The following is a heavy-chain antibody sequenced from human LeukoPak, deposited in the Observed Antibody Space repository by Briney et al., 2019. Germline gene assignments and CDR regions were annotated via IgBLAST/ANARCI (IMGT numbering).Heavy chain of an antibody. CDR2: IYYSGST. D-gene: IGHD2-21*02. J-gene: IGHJ5*02. Sequence: PSETLSLTCTVSGGSISSHYWSWIRQPPGKGLEWIGYIYYSGSTNYNPSLKSRVTISVDTSKNQFSLKLSSVTAADTAVYYCAREAYCGGDCYHGWLDPWGQGTLVTVSS. V-gene: IGHV4-59*11. CDR3: AREAYCGGDCYHGWLDP. CDR1: GGSISSHY.